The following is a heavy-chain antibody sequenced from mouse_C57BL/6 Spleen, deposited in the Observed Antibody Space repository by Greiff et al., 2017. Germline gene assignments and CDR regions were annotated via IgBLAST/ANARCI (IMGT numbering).Heavy chain of an antibody. CDR1: GFTFSSYA. CDR2: ISSGGDYI. CDR3: TRDKGAMDY. J-gene: IGHJ4*01. Sequence: EVKVEESGEGLVKPGGSLKLSCAASGFTFSSYAMSWVRQTPEKRLEWVAYISSGGDYIYYADTVKGRFTISRDNARNTLYLQMSSLKSEDTAMYYCTRDKGAMDYWGQGTSVTVSS. V-gene: IGHV5-9-1*02.